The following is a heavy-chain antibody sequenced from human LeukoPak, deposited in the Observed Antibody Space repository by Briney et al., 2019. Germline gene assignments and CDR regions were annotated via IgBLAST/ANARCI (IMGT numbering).Heavy chain of an antibody. CDR3: ARDVPLLKRIAAVGWFDP. J-gene: IGHJ5*02. CDR2: ISYGGSSE. V-gene: IGHV3-30*03. D-gene: IGHD6-25*01. CDR1: GFIFNNYG. Sequence: PGRSLRLSCAASGFIFNNYGMRWVRQAPGKGLEWVAVISYGGSSEYYADSVRGRFTISRDNSKNTLYLQMNSLRAEDTAVYYCARDVPLLKRIAAVGWFDPWGHGTLVTVSS.